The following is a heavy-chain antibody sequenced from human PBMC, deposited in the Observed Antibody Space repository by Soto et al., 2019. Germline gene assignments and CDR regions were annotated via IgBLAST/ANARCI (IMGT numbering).Heavy chain of an antibody. V-gene: IGHV3-21*01. CDR2: ISSSSKNI. CDR1: GFTFSGYS. Sequence: EVQLVESGGGLVKPGGSLRLSCAASGFTFSGYSMNWVRLAPRKGLEWVSSISSSSKNIYYADSVKGRFTISRDNANDLLYLQMNSLRAEDTAVYYCARDPSDLWEPDQYFQYWGQGTLVTVSS. J-gene: IGHJ1*01. D-gene: IGHD1-26*01. CDR3: ARDPSDLWEPDQYFQY.